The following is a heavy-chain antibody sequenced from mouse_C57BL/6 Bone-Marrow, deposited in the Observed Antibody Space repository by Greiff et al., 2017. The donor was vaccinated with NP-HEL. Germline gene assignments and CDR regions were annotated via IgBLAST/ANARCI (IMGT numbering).Heavy chain of an antibody. CDR3: ARQERYYYGSSYYFDY. CDR1: EYAFPSHD. CDR2: INRDGGST. J-gene: IGHJ2*01. V-gene: IGHV5-2*01. Sequence: EVKLVESGGGLVQPGESLKLSCESNEYAFPSHDMSWVRKTPEKRLELVAAINRDGGSTYYPDTMERRFIISRDNTKKTLYLQMSSLRSEATAVYYCARQERYYYGSSYYFDYWGQGTTLTVSS. D-gene: IGHD1-1*01.